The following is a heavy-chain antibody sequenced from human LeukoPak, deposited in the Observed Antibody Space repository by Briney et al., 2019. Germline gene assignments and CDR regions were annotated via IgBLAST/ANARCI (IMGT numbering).Heavy chain of an antibody. CDR1: GGSFSGYY. D-gene: IGHD3-22*01. CDR3: ARGRPGVTYYYDSSGYFNKGFYY. Sequence: SETLSLTCAVYGGSFSGYYWSWIRQPPGKGLEWIGEINHSGSTNYNPSLKSRVTISVDTSKNQFSLKLSSVTAADTAVYYCARGRPGVTYYYDSSGYFNKGFYYWGQGTLVTVSS. V-gene: IGHV4-34*01. J-gene: IGHJ4*02. CDR2: INHSGST.